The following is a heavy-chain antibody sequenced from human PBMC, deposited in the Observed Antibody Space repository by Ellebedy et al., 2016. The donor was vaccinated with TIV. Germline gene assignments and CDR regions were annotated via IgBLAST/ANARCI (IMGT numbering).Heavy chain of an antibody. D-gene: IGHD1-1*01. J-gene: IGHJ2*01. CDR3: ARFKLTTGDQYWYFDF. CDR1: GYSFSSYG. V-gene: IGHV1-18*04. Sequence: ASVKVSCKASGYSFSSYGISWVRQAPGQGLEWMGWISGYNGKTNSALRFQGRITMTTDTSTSKAFMELRSLGSDDTAAYYCARFKLTTGDQYWYFDFWGRGTLVTVSS. CDR2: ISGYNGKT.